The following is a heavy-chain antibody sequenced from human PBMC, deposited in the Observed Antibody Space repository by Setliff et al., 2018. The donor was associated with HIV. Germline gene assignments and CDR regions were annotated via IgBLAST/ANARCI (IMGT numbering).Heavy chain of an antibody. CDR1: GGFFSGYY. V-gene: IGHV4-34*01. D-gene: IGHD1-26*01. J-gene: IGHJ4*02. CDR2: VNYSGNT. Sequence: SETLSFTCAVYGGFFSGYYWSWIRQPPGEGLEWIGEVNYSGNTNYNPSLKTRVNISVDTSKNQFSLNLRSVSAADTAVYYCARGPWEYNGSYAGLPFDNWGQGKLVTVSS. CDR3: ARGPWEYNGSYAGLPFDN.